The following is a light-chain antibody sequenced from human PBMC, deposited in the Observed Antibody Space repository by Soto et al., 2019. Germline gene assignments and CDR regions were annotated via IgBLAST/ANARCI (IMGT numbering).Light chain of an antibody. CDR3: AAWDDSLNVPVYV. V-gene: IGLV1-44*01. J-gene: IGLJ1*01. CDR2: SNN. CDR1: SSNIGGNT. Sequence: QSVLTQPPSASGTPGQRVTISCSGSSSNIGGNTVNWYQQLPGTAPKLLIYSNNQRPSGVPDQFSGSKSGTSASLAISGLQSEDEADFYCAAWDDSLNVPVYVFGTGTKVTV.